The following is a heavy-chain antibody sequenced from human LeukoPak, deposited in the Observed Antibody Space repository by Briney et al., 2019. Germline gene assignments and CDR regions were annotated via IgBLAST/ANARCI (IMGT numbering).Heavy chain of an antibody. CDR2: IYTSGST. V-gene: IGHV4-61*02. Sequence: SETLSLTCTVSGGSISSSSYYWGWIRQPAGKGLQWIGRIYTSGSTNYNPSLNSRVTISVDTSKNRFSLKLSSVTAADTALYYCARARYDILTGYYHWYFDLWGRGTLVTVSS. J-gene: IGHJ2*01. CDR1: GGSISSSSYY. D-gene: IGHD3-9*01. CDR3: ARARYDILTGYYHWYFDL.